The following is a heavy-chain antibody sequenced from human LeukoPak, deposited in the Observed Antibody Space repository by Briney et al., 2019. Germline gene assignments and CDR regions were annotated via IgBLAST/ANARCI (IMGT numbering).Heavy chain of an antibody. Sequence: GGSLRPSCAASGFTFSSYAMHWVRQAPGKGLEWVAVISYDGSNKYYADSVKGRFTISRDNSKNTLYLQMNSLRAEDTAVYYCARDRRDYGDYVGYFQHWGQATLVTVSS. CDR3: ARDRRDYGDYVGYFQH. D-gene: IGHD4-17*01. CDR1: GFTFSSYA. V-gene: IGHV3-30-3*01. CDR2: ISYDGSNK. J-gene: IGHJ1*01.